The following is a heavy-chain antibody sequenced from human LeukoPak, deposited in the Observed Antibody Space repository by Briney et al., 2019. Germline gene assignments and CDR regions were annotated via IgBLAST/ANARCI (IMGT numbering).Heavy chain of an antibody. V-gene: IGHV3-48*04. CDR1: GFTFSSYS. J-gene: IGHJ5*01. Sequence: GGSLRLTCAASGFTFSSYSMNWVRQAPGKGREWVSYISSSSSTIYYADSVKGRFTIARDNAKNSLYLQMSSLRADDTAVYYCARDRVVSCRFGEVASWGQGTLVTVSS. CDR2: ISSSSSTI. D-gene: IGHD3-10*01. CDR3: ARDRVVSCRFGEVAS.